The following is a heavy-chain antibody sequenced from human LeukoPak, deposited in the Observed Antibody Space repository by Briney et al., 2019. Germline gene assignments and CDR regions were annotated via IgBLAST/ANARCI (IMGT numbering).Heavy chain of an antibody. CDR2: IYYSGST. D-gene: IGHD4-17*01. J-gene: IGHJ3*02. CDR1: GGSISSGDYY. V-gene: IGHV4-30-4*01. Sequence: PSETLSLTSTVSGGSISSGDYYWSWIRQPPGKGLEWIGYIYYSGSTYYNPSLKSRVTISVDTSKNQFSLKLSSVTAADTAVYYCARDRSYGEANAFDIWGQGTMVTVSS. CDR3: ARDRSYGEANAFDI.